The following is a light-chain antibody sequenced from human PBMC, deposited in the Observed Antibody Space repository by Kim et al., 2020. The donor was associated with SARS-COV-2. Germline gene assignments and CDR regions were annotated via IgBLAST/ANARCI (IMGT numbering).Light chain of an antibody. Sequence: QSALTQPASVSGSPGQSITISCTGTHSDVGDYDYVSWYQLHPGKAPKLMIYDVSKRPSGVSNRFSGSKSGNTASLTISGLQAEDEADYYCSSYTSSSTLYVFGTGTKVTVL. J-gene: IGLJ1*01. CDR3: SSYTSSSTLYV. CDR2: DVS. CDR1: HSDVGDYDY. V-gene: IGLV2-14*03.